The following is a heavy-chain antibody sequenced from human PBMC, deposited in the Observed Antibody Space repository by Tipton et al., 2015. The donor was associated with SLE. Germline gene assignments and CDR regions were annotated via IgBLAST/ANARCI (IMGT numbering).Heavy chain of an antibody. CDR3: ASMVDSSGWSGDY. J-gene: IGHJ4*02. CDR1: GGSISSGYY. D-gene: IGHD6-19*01. V-gene: IGHV4-38-2*02. Sequence: TLSLTCTVSGGSISSGYYWGWIRQPPGKGLEWIGSIYHSGSTYYNPSLKSRVTISVDTSKNQFSLKLSSVTAADTAVYYCASMVDSSGWSGDYWGQGTLVTVSS. CDR2: IYHSGST.